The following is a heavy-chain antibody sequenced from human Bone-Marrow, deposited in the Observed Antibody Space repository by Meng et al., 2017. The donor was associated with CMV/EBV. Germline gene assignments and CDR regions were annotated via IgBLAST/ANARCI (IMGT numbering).Heavy chain of an antibody. J-gene: IGHJ6*02. Sequence: KVSCKGSGYSFTSYWIGWVRQMPGKGLEWMGIIYPGDSDTRYSPSFQGQVTISADKSISTAYLQWSSLKASDTAMYYCARTDCSSTSCYHNYYYGMDVWGQGPTVPVPS. CDR2: IYPGDSDT. V-gene: IGHV5-51*01. CDR3: ARTDCSSTSCYHNYYYGMDV. D-gene: IGHD2-2*01. CDR1: GYSFTSYW.